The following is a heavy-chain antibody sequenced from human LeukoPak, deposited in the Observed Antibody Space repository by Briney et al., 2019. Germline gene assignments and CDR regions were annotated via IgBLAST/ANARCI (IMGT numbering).Heavy chain of an antibody. CDR3: AELGITMIGGV. CDR1: GFTFSGYW. Sequence: GGSLRLSCVGSGFTFSGYWMNWIRQAPGKGLEWVANIKRDGSKEYYVDSVKGRFSISRDNAKNSLYLQLNNLKVEDTAVYYCAELGITMIGGVWGKGTTVTISS. CDR2: IKRDGSKE. J-gene: IGHJ6*04. V-gene: IGHV3-7*01. D-gene: IGHD3-10*02.